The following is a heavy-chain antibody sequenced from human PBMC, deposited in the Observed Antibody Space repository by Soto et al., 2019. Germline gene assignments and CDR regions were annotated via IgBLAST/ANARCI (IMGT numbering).Heavy chain of an antibody. CDR2: IYYSAST. CDR1: GGSISSGGYY. V-gene: IGHV4-31*03. J-gene: IGHJ4*02. CDR3: ARVLSYGDYVDY. Sequence: SETLSLTCTVSGGSISSGGYYWSWIRQHPGKGLEWIGYIYYSASTYYNPSLKSRVTISVDTSKNQFSLKLSSVTAADTAVYYCARVLSYGDYVDYWGQGTLVTVSS. D-gene: IGHD4-17*01.